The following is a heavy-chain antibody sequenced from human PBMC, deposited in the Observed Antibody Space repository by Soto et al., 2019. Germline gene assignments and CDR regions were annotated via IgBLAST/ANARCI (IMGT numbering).Heavy chain of an antibody. Sequence: QVQLQQWGAGLLKPSETLSLTCAVYGGSFSGYYWSWIRQPPGKGLEWIGEINHTRSTNYNPSLKSRVTISVDTSKNQFSLKLSSVTAADTAVYYCARWGSGWYYFDYWGQGTLVTVSS. J-gene: IGHJ4*02. CDR3: ARWGSGWYYFDY. CDR2: INHTRST. CDR1: GGSFSGYY. V-gene: IGHV4-34*01. D-gene: IGHD6-19*01.